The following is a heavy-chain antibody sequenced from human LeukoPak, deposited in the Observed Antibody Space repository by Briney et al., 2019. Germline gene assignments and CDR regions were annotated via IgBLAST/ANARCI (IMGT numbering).Heavy chain of an antibody. J-gene: IGHJ4*02. CDR2: ISSSSSYI. CDR1: GFTFKNSW. Sequence: GGSLRLSCAASGFTFKNSWMSWVRQAPGKGLEWVSSISSSSSYIYYADSVKGRFTISRDNAKNSLYLQMNSLRAEDTAVYYCARDRDYYGSGSSGYWGQGTLVTVSS. D-gene: IGHD3-10*01. CDR3: ARDRDYYGSGSSGY. V-gene: IGHV3-21*01.